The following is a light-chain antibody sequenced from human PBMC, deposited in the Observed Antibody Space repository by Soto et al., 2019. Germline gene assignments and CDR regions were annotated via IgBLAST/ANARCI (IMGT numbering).Light chain of an antibody. CDR3: SSYAGSNNFGV. CDR2: EVN. V-gene: IGLV2-8*01. CDR1: TSDVGGYNY. J-gene: IGLJ1*01. Sequence: QSALTQPPSASGSPGQSVTISCTGTTSDVGGYNYVSWYQQHPGKPPKLMIYEVNKRPSGVPDRFSGSKSGNTASLTVSGLQAEDEAYYYCSSYAGSNNFGVFGTGTKVTVL.